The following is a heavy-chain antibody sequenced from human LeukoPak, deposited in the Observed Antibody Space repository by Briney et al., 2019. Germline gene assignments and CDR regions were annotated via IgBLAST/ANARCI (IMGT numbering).Heavy chain of an antibody. CDR3: ARVGRGHFDY. J-gene: IGHJ4*02. Sequence: PSETLSLTCTVSGGSISTYYWSWIRQPPGKGLEWIGYVYYSGNTNYNPSLKSRVTVSVDTSKNQFSLKLSSVTAADTAVYYCARVGRGHFDYWGQGTLVTASS. CDR2: VYYSGNT. CDR1: GGSISTYY. V-gene: IGHV4-59*01.